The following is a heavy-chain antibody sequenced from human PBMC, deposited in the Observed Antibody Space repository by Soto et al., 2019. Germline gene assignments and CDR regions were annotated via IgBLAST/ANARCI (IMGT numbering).Heavy chain of an antibody. J-gene: IGHJ3*02. CDR2: IKEDGSVK. CDR1: GFSLRSDW. D-gene: IGHD3-10*01. CDR3: GTDRWGGAFDM. V-gene: IGHV3-7*01. Sequence: EVQVVESGGGLVQPGGSLRLSCAAIGFSLRSDWMAWVRQIPGKGLEFVANIKEDGSVKNYVDSVKGRFSISRDNDKNSLYLQMNSLRAEDTAVYYCGTDRWGGAFDMWGQGTTVNVSS.